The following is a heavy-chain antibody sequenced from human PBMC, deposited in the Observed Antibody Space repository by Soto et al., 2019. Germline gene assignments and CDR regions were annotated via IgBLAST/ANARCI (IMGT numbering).Heavy chain of an antibody. V-gene: IGHV3-74*01. J-gene: IGHJ4*02. CDR1: GFTLSSYW. Sequence: GGSLRLSCGASGFTLSSYWMHWVRQAPGKGLVWVSRINDDGSSTSYVDSVKGRFTISRDNAKNTLYLQMTSLRVEDTAVYYCARGYCSSTSCYSVYLDDWGQGTQVTVSS. CDR2: INDDGSST. D-gene: IGHD2-2*01. CDR3: ARGYCSSTSCYSVYLDD.